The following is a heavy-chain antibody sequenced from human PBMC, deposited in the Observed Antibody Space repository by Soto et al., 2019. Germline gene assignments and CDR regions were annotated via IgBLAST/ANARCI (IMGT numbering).Heavy chain of an antibody. Sequence: GGSLRLSCAASGFTFSSYEMNWVRQAPGKGLEWVSYISSSGSTIYYADSVKGRFTISRDNAKNSLYLQMNSLRDEDMAVYYCARVRGSGIYFDYWGQGTLVTVSS. CDR3: ARVRGSGIYFDY. V-gene: IGHV3-48*03. CDR1: GFTFSSYE. J-gene: IGHJ4*02. CDR2: ISSSGSTI. D-gene: IGHD1-26*01.